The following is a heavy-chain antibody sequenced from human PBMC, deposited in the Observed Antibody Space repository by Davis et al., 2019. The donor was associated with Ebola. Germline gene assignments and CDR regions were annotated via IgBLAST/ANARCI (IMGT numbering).Heavy chain of an antibody. D-gene: IGHD3-3*01. V-gene: IGHV1-58*01. Sequence: SVKVSCQASGFTFTSSAVQWVRQARGQRLEWIGWIVVGSGNTNYAQKFQERVTITRDMSTSTAYMELSSLRSEDTAVYYCAADHGHDFWSGYSYGMDVWGQGTTVTVSS. CDR2: IVVGSGNT. CDR3: AADHGHDFWSGYSYGMDV. J-gene: IGHJ6*02. CDR1: GFTFTSSA.